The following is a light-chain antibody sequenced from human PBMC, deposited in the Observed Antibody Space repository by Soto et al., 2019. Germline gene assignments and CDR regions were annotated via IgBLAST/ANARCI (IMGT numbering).Light chain of an antibody. J-gene: IGKJ4*01. CDR3: QQRSNWPPVT. V-gene: IGKV3-11*01. CDR2: DAS. Sequence: EILFTQYPATLSLSPGERATLSCRASQSINRHLAWYRQKPGQAPRLLIYDASNRATGIPARFSGSGSGTDFTLTISSLEPEDFGVYYCQQRSNWPPVTFGGGTKVDIK. CDR1: QSINRH.